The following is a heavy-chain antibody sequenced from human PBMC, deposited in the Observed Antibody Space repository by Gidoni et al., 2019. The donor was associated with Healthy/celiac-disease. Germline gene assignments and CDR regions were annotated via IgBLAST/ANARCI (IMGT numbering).Heavy chain of an antibody. J-gene: IGHJ4*02. Sequence: QVQLVQSGAEVKKPGSSVKVSCKASGGTFSSYAISWVRQAPGQGLEWMGGIIPIFGTANYAQKFQGRVTITADESTSTAYMELSSLRSEDTAVYYCARDPQNWWYSSSWTGEIYFDYWSQGTLVTVSS. V-gene: IGHV1-69*01. CDR1: GGTFSSYA. D-gene: IGHD6-13*01. CDR3: ARDPQNWWYSSSWTGEIYFDY. CDR2: IIPIFGTA.